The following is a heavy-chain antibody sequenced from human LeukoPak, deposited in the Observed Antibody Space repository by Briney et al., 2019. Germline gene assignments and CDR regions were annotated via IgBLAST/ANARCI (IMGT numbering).Heavy chain of an antibody. V-gene: IGHV3-23*01. Sequence: GGSLRLSCAASGFTFSSYAMSWVRQAPGKGLEWVSAISGSGGSTYYADSVKGRFTISRDNSKNTLYLQMNSLRAEDTAVYYCTKDRDRENPWTGKDVWGQGTTVTVSS. CDR2: ISGSGGST. CDR3: TKDRDRENPWTGKDV. CDR1: GFTFSSYA. D-gene: IGHD3-10*01. J-gene: IGHJ6*02.